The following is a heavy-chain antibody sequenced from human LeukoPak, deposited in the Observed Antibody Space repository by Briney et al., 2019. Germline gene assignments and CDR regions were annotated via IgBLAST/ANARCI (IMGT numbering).Heavy chain of an antibody. Sequence: SSVEVSCKTSGYSFPNNDITWVRQAPGHALEWMGWITTYNGNENLAQKFHGRVTMTTDTSTSTAYVELRSLRSDDTAVYFCARGGSGSYCPDFWGQGTLVIVSS. V-gene: IGHV1-18*01. J-gene: IGHJ4*02. CDR1: GYSFPNND. CDR2: ITTYNGNE. CDR3: ARGGSGSYCPDF. D-gene: IGHD3-10*01.